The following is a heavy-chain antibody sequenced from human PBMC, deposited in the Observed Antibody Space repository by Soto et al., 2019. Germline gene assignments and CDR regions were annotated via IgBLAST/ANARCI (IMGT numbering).Heavy chain of an antibody. D-gene: IGHD3-16*02. CDR2: IKQDGSEK. Sequence: GGSLRLSCAASGFTFSSYWMSWVRQAPGKGLEWVANIKQDGSEKYYVDSVKGRFTISRDNAKNSLYLQMNSLRAEDTAVYYCARDRRYIWGSYLSTGAFDIWGQGTMVTVSS. J-gene: IGHJ3*02. CDR1: GFTFSSYW. V-gene: IGHV3-7*01. CDR3: ARDRRYIWGSYLSTGAFDI.